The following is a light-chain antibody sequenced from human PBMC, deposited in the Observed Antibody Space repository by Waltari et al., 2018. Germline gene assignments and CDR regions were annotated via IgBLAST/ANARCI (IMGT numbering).Light chain of an antibody. Sequence: DIVITQSPDSLTVSLGERATINCKSSQSGFFSSTNKNYLAWYQQKPGKPPRLLIYWASTRESGVRERFMGSGFGTDFTLTISSRQPEDVAIYYCQEYYYTPRTFGQGTRVELK. CDR3: QEYYYTPRT. CDR2: WAS. J-gene: IGKJ1*01. V-gene: IGKV4-1*01. CDR1: QSGFFSSTNKNY.